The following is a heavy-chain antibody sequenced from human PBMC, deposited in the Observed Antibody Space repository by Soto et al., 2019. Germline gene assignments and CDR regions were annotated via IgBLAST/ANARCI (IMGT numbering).Heavy chain of an antibody. J-gene: IGHJ4*02. CDR1: GFNLGSHW. V-gene: IGHV3-74*01. CDR3: ARGGLEPFDY. D-gene: IGHD1-1*01. CDR2: INDYGTTI. Sequence: EVQLVESGGGLVQPGGSLRLSCAASGFNLGSHWMHWVHQAPGKGLVWVSRINDYGTTINYAESVEGRFTISRDDAKSEVYLQMNNLGAEDTAVYYCARGGLEPFDYWGQGALVTVSS.